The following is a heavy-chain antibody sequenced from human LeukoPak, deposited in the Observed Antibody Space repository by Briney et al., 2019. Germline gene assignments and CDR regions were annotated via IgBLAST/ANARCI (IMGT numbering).Heavy chain of an antibody. D-gene: IGHD3-9*01. CDR3: ARSFYDILIGYYQYFDY. Sequence: QPGGSLRLSCVASGLSVISNYMSWVRQAPGKGLEWVSVIYRDGSSYYEESVKGRLTISRNNSKNTLYIQMNSLRAEDTAVYYCARSFYDILIGYYQYFDYWGQGTLVTVSS. J-gene: IGHJ4*02. V-gene: IGHV3-66*01. CDR1: GLSVISNY. CDR2: IYRDGSS.